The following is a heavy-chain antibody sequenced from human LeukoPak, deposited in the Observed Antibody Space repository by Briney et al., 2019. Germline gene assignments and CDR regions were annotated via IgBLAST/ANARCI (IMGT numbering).Heavy chain of an antibody. Sequence: ASVKVSCKASGYTFTGYYMHWVRRAPGQGLEWMGWINPNSGGTNYAQKLQGRVTMTTDTSTSTAYMELRSLRSDDTAVYYCARGAMMAPNGDHTPGSPPRLLLDLWGRGTLVTVSS. D-gene: IGHD3-10*01. V-gene: IGHV1-2*02. CDR1: GYTFTGYY. J-gene: IGHJ2*01. CDR3: ARGAMMAPNGDHTPGSPPRLLLDL. CDR2: INPNSGGT.